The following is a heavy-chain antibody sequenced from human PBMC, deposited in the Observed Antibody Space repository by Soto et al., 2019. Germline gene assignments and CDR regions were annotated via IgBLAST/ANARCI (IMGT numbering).Heavy chain of an antibody. Sequence: PGGSLRLSCAASGFMFDDFSMHWVRQAPGKGLEWVALIGRDSINTYYADSVRGRFIVSRDNSKNSLYLQMNSLRSEDTALYYCGKERDDASWTAFDHWGQGTLVTVSS. CDR2: IGRDSINT. CDR3: GKERDDASWTAFDH. D-gene: IGHD2-2*01. CDR1: GFMFDDFS. J-gene: IGHJ4*02. V-gene: IGHV3-43*01.